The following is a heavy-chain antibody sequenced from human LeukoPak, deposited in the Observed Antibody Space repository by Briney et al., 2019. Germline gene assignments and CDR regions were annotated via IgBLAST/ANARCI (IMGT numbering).Heavy chain of an antibody. CDR3: ARLAYCGGDCYLGFDY. D-gene: IGHD2-21*02. V-gene: IGHV4-39*07. CDR1: GDSISSSTYY. J-gene: IGHJ4*02. CDR2: INYSGYN. Sequence: SETLSLTCTVSGDSISSSTYYWGWIRQPPGKGLEWIGSINYSGYNYYNPSLKSRVTISVDTSKNQFSLKLTSVTAADTAVYYCARLAYCGGDCYLGFDYWGQGTLVTVSS.